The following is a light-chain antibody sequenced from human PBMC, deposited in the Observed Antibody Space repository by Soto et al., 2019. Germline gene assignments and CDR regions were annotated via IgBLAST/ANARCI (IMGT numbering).Light chain of an antibody. J-gene: IGKJ5*01. V-gene: IGKV1-9*01. Sequence: DIQLTQSPSFLSASVGDRVTITCRASQGISSYLAWYQQKPGKAPKLLIYAASTLQSGVPSRFSGSGSGTEFTLTISSLQPEDCETYDGQQLNSYRITFGQGTRLEIK. CDR3: QQLNSYRIT. CDR2: AAS. CDR1: QGISSY.